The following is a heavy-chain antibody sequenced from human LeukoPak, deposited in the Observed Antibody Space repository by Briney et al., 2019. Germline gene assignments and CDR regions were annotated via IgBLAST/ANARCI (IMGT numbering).Heavy chain of an antibody. CDR2: INSSSGTI. V-gene: IGHV3-48*04. Sequence: GGSLRLSCAASGFKLIGYSMNWVRQAPGKGLEWVSYINSSSGTIIYADSVKGRFTISRDNAKNSLYLQMNSLRAEDTAVYYCAKEGDNTGYRYFDDWGQGTLVTVSS. CDR1: GFKLIGYS. J-gene: IGHJ4*02. D-gene: IGHD3-22*01. CDR3: AKEGDNTGYRYFDD.